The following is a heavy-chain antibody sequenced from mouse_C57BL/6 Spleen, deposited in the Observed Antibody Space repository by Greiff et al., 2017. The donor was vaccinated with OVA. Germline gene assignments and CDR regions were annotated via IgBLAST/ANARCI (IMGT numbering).Heavy chain of an antibody. J-gene: IGHJ1*03. CDR2: IHPNSGST. CDR3: ARGDGYWRYFDV. CDR1: GYTFTSYW. Sequence: VQLQQSGAELVKPGASVKLSCKASGYTFTSYWMHWVKQRPGQGLEWIGMIHPNSGSTNYNEKFKSKATLTVDKSSSTAYMQLSSLTSEDSAVYYCARGDGYWRYFDVWGTGTTVTVSS. V-gene: IGHV1-64*01. D-gene: IGHD2-3*01.